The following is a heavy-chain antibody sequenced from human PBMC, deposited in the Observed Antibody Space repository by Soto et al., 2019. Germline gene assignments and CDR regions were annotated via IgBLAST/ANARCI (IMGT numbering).Heavy chain of an antibody. CDR3: ARVPYGDPDY. CDR1: GGSFSGYY. V-gene: IGHV4-34*01. Sequence: PSETLSLTCAVYGGSFSGYYWSWIRQPPGKGLEWIGEINHSGSTNYNPSLKSRVTRSVDTSKNQFSLKLSSVTAADTAVYYCARVPYGDPDYWGQGTLVTVSS. D-gene: IGHD4-17*01. CDR2: INHSGST. J-gene: IGHJ4*02.